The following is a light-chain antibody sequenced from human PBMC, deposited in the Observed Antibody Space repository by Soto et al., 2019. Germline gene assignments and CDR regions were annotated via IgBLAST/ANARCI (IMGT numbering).Light chain of an antibody. CDR3: QHYNSYSEA. V-gene: IGKV1-5*03. Sequence: EIQMTQYPSTLSVSVRDRVTITCLASQTISSWLAWYQQKPGKAPKLLIYKASTLKSGVPSRFSGSGSGTEFTLTISSLQPDDFATYYCQHYNSYSEAFGQGTKVDI. J-gene: IGKJ1*01. CDR2: KAS. CDR1: QTISSW.